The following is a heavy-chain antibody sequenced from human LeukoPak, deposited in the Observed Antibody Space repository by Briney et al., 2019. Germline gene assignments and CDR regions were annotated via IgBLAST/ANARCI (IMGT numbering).Heavy chain of an antibody. J-gene: IGHJ4*02. Sequence: SETLSLTCAVYGGSFSGYYWSWIRQPPGKELEWIGEINHSGSTNYNPSLKSRVTISVDTSKNQFSLKLSAVTAADTAVYYCARLWGYSYGYLDYWGQGTLVSVSS. CDR3: ARLWGYSYGYLDY. V-gene: IGHV4-34*01. CDR2: INHSGST. D-gene: IGHD5-18*01. CDR1: GGSFSGYY.